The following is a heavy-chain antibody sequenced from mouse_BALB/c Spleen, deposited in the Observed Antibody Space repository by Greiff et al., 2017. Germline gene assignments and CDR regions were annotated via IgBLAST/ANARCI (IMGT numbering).Heavy chain of an antibody. Sequence: EVQLVESGGGLVQPGGSLKLSCAASGFTFSSYTMSWVRQTPEKRLEWVAYISNGGGSTYYPDTVKGRFTISRDNAKNTLYLQMSSLKSEDTAMYYCARSLLRLHAMDYWGQGTSVTVSS. J-gene: IGHJ4*01. D-gene: IGHD1-2*01. V-gene: IGHV5-12-2*01. CDR3: ARSLLRLHAMDY. CDR1: GFTFSSYT. CDR2: ISNGGGST.